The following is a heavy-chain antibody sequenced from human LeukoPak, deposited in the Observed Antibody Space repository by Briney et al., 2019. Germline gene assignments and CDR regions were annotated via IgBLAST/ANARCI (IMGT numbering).Heavy chain of an antibody. CDR2: INPSGGST. V-gene: IGHV1-46*01. Sequence: ASVKVSCKASGYTFTSYYMHWVRQAPGQGLEWMGIINPSGGSTSYAQKFQGRVTMTRDTSTSTVYMELSSLRSEDTAVYYCARGPSSGYSPLAERLKTGEDASDIWGQGTMVTVSS. CDR3: ARGPSSGYSPLAERLKTGEDASDI. J-gene: IGHJ3*02. CDR1: GYTFTSYY. D-gene: IGHD3-22*01.